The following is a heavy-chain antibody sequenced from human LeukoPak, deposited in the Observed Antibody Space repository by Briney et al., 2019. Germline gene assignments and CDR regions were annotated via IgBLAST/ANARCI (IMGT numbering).Heavy chain of an antibody. V-gene: IGHV1-69*05. CDR2: IIPIFGTA. D-gene: IGHD6-13*01. J-gene: IGHJ5*02. Sequence: ASVKVSCKASGGTFSSYAISWVRQAPGQGLEWMGGIIPIFGTANYAQKFQGRVTITTDESTSTAYMELSSLRSEDTAVYYRARGRPGYSSSWYKYWFDPWGQGTLVTVSS. CDR3: ARGRPGYSSSWYKYWFDP. CDR1: GGTFSSYA.